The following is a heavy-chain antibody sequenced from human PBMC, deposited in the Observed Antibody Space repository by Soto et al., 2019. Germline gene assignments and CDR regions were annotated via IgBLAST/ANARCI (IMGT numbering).Heavy chain of an antibody. CDR3: EIADRHPAPLVF. Sequence: GGSLRLSCAAYGFTFSRYPMHWVRQAPGKGLEWVAGISDDGSNIQYADSVKGRLTVSRDDSKSTLYLQMNNLGTEDTAEYFCEIADRHPAPLVFWGQGTLVTVSS. CDR1: GFTFSRYP. V-gene: IGHV3-30-3*01. J-gene: IGHJ4*02. CDR2: ISDDGSNI.